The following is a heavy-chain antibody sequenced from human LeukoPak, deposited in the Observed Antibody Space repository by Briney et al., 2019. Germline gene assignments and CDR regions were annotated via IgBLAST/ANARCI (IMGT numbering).Heavy chain of an antibody. J-gene: IGHJ4*02. Sequence: GGSLRLSCAASGFTLSNYWIHWVRQPPGKGLVWVSRVNSDGRVTTYADSVKGRFTISRDNAKNSLYLQMNSLRAEDTAVYYCARGDGLGYCSGGSCGNDYWGQGTLVTVSS. CDR2: VNSDGRVT. CDR3: ARGDGLGYCSGGSCGNDY. V-gene: IGHV3-74*01. D-gene: IGHD2-15*01. CDR1: GFTLSNYW.